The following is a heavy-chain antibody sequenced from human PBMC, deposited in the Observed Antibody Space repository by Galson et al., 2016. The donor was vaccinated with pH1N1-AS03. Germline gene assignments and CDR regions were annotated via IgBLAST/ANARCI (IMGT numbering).Heavy chain of an antibody. V-gene: IGHV1-2*02. D-gene: IGHD4-17*01. CDR1: GYAFTDYY. J-gene: IGHJ4*02. CDR3: ARGPSTTVTTWCLDS. CDR2: INTDSGGT. Sequence: SVKVSCKASGYAFTDYYMHLLRQAPGQGLEWMAWINTDSGGTDYAQKFQGRVTLTTDTSTTTAYMELRSLRSDDTAVYYCARGPSTTVTTWCLDSWGQGTPVTVSS.